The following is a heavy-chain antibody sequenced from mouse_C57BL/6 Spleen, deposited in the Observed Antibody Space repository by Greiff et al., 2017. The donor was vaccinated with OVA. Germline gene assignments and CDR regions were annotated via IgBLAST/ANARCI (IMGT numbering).Heavy chain of an antibody. CDR2: IDPETGGT. V-gene: IGHV1-15*01. Sequence: VQGVESGAELVRPGASVTLSCKASGYTFTDYEMHWVKQTPVHGLEWIGAIDPETGGTAYNQKFKGKAILTADKSSSTAYMELRSLTSEDSAVYYCTRQSYDYLFAYWGQGTLVTVSA. D-gene: IGHD2-4*01. CDR1: GYTFTDYE. J-gene: IGHJ3*01. CDR3: TRQSYDYLFAY.